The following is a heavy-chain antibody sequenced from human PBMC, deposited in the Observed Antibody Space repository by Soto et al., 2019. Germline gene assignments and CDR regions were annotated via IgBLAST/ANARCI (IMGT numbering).Heavy chain of an antibody. V-gene: IGHV4-4*02. Sequence: SETLSLTCAVSGGSISSSNWWSWVRQPPGKGLEWIGEIYHSGSTNYNPSLKSRVTISVDKSKNQFSLKLSSVTAADTAVYYCARVLGTGWQQLYYFDYWGQGTLVTVSS. CDR2: IYHSGST. CDR3: ARVLGTGWQQLYYFDY. D-gene: IGHD6-13*01. J-gene: IGHJ4*02. CDR1: GGSISSSNW.